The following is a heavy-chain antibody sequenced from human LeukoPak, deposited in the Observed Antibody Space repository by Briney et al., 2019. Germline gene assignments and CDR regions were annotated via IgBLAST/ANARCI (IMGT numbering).Heavy chain of an antibody. CDR2: VYTNGGT. J-gene: IGHJ4*02. V-gene: IGHV4-4*07. CDR3: AKDQALTSETSRGVHY. D-gene: IGHD3-10*01. Sequence: PSETLSLTCTVSGGSLITYYWNWIRQPAGKGLEWIGRVYTNGGTNYNPSLKSRLTVSVDTSKNQFSLSLSSVTAADTAVYYCAKDQALTSETSRGVHYWGQGTLVTVSS. CDR1: GGSLITYY.